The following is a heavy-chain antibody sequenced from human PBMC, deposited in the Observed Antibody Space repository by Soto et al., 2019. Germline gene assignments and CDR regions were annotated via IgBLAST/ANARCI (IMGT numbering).Heavy chain of an antibody. V-gene: IGHV1-18*01. Sequence: GASVKVSCKASGYTFTSYGISWVRQAPGQGLEWMGWISAYNGNTNYAQKLQGRVTMTTDTSTSTAYMELRSLRSDDTAVYYCARDHGVSGDIVLVPAALLNYYYYGMDVWGQGTTVTVSS. CDR2: ISAYNGNT. CDR1: GYTFTSYG. J-gene: IGHJ6*02. D-gene: IGHD2-2*01. CDR3: ARDHGVSGDIVLVPAALLNYYYYGMDV.